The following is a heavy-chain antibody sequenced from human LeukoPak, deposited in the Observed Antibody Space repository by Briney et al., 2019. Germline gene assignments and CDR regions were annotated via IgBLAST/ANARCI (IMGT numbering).Heavy chain of an antibody. CDR3: ARGRYSSGWDIDY. D-gene: IGHD6-19*01. J-gene: IGHJ4*02. Sequence: SETLSLTCTVSGGSISSGDYYWSWIRQPPGKGLEWIGYIYYSGSTYYNPSLESRVTISVDTSKNQFSLKLSSVTAADTAVYYCARGRYSSGWDIDYWGQGTLVTVSS. CDR2: IYYSGST. CDR1: GGSISSGDYY. V-gene: IGHV4-30-4*01.